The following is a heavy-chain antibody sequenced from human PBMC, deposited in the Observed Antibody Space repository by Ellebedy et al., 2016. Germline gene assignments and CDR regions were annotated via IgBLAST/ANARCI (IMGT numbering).Heavy chain of an antibody. CDR3: ARRRGSHSFDY. CDR1: GFTFSGYW. D-gene: IGHD1-26*01. CDR2: INQDAGEK. V-gene: IGHV3-7*03. Sequence: GGSLRLSCAVSGFTFSGYWMSWVRQAPGKGLEWVSNINQDAGEKHYVDSVKGRFTISRDNVKKSLYLQMSSLRVEDTAVYYCARRRGSHSFDYWGQGTMVTVSS. J-gene: IGHJ4*02.